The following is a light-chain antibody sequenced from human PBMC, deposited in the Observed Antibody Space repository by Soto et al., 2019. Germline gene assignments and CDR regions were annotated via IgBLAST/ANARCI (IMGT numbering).Light chain of an antibody. Sequence: DIQLTQSPSFLSASVGDRVTITCRASQGISTYVAWFQQKPGKAPNLLIYVASTLHSGVPSRFSGPGSGTEFTLTISSLQPEDFATYYCQQLNSYPITFGQGTKLEIK. CDR2: VAS. CDR3: QQLNSYPIT. J-gene: IGKJ2*01. CDR1: QGISTY. V-gene: IGKV1-9*01.